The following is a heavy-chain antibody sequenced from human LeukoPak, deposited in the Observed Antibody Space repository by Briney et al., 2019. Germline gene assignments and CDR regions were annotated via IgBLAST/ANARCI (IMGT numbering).Heavy chain of an antibody. CDR3: ARRGEPVDY. J-gene: IGHJ4*02. D-gene: IGHD3-16*01. CDR2: LYSGGGT. V-gene: IGHV3-66*02. CDR1: GFTVSSIY. Sequence: GGSLRLSCAASGFTVSSIYMSWVRQAPGKGLEWVSVLYSGGGTYYADSVKGRFTISRDNSKNTLYLQMNSLRPEDTAVYYCARRGEPVDYWGQGTLGTVSS.